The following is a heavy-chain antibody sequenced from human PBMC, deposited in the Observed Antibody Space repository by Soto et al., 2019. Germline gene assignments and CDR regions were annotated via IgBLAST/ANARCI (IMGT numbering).Heavy chain of an antibody. D-gene: IGHD3-10*01. CDR3: APHLWFGELYY. J-gene: IGHJ4*02. Sequence: EVQLLESGGGLVQPGGSLRLSCAASGFTFSSYAMSWVRQAPGKGLEWVSAISGSGGSTYHADSVKGRFTISRDNSKNTLYLQMNSLRAEDTAVYYCAPHLWFGELYYWGQGTLVTVSS. V-gene: IGHV3-23*01. CDR2: ISGSGGST. CDR1: GFTFSSYA.